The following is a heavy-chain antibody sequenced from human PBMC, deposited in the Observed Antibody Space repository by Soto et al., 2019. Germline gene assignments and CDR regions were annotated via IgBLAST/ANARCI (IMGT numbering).Heavy chain of an antibody. CDR1: GFTFSSYS. V-gene: IGHV3-21*01. CDR3: ARVHYYDSSGSYL. J-gene: IGHJ4*02. Sequence: GGSLRLSCAASGFTFSSYSMNCVRQAPGKGLEWFSSISSSSSYIYYGDSVKGRFTISRDNAKNSLYLQMNSLRAEDTATYYCARVHYYDSSGSYLWGQGTLVTVSS. CDR2: ISSSSSYI. D-gene: IGHD3-22*01.